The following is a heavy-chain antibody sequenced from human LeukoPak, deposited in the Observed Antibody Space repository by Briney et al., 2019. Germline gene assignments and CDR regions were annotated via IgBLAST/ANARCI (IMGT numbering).Heavy chain of an antibody. V-gene: IGHV1-18*01. CDR1: GYTFTSYG. CDR3: ASSTQLDY. J-gene: IGHJ4*02. Sequence: ASVKVSCKASGYTFTSYGISWVRQAPGQGLEWMGWISAYNGNTNYAQKFQGRVTITADESTSTAYMELSRLRSDDTAVYYCASSTQLDYWGQGTLVTVSS. CDR2: ISAYNGNT. D-gene: IGHD2-2*01.